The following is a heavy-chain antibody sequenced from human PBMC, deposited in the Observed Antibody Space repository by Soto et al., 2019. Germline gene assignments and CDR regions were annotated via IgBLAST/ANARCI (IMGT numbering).Heavy chain of an antibody. CDR3: ARDSSARQYYGMDV. D-gene: IGHD2-2*01. CDR1: GFIFSDYS. J-gene: IGHJ6*02. Sequence: PGGSLRLSCTPSGFIFSDYSMNWVRQAPGKGLEWISYITTTSSTMYYADSVKGRFTISRDNAKNSLYLQMNSLRDEDTAVYYCARDSSARQYYGMDVWGQGTTVTVSS. CDR2: ITTTSSTM. V-gene: IGHV3-48*02.